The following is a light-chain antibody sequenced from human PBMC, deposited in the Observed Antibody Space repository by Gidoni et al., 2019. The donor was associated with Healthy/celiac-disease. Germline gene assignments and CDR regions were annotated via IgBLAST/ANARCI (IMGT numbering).Light chain of an antibody. V-gene: IGKV1-39*01. CDR3: QQSYRTPLT. J-gene: IGKJ1*01. CDR1: QSISSY. Sequence: DIPMTQSPSSLSASVGDRVTITCRASQSISSYLNWYQQKPGKAPKRLIYAASSLQSGVPSRFSGSGSGTEFTLTISSLQPEDFATYYCQQSYRTPLTFGQGTKVEIK. CDR2: AAS.